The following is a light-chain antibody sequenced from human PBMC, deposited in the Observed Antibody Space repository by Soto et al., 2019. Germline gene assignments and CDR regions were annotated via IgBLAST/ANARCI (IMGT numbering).Light chain of an antibody. CDR3: QSYDSSLSGPVV. V-gene: IGLV1-40*01. J-gene: IGLJ2*01. CDR1: SSNIGADYD. CDR2: GNN. Sequence: QSVLTQPPSVSGAPGQRVTISCTGSSSNIGADYDVHWYQHLPGTAPKLLIYGNNNRPSGVPDRFSGSKSGTSASLAITGLQAEDEAEYYCQSYDSSLSGPVVFGGGTKLTVL.